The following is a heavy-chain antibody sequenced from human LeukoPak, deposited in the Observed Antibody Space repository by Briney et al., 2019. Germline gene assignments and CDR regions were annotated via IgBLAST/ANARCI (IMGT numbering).Heavy chain of an antibody. CDR2: IYHSGST. CDR3: ARRYSNYFFDY. J-gene: IGHJ4*02. D-gene: IGHD4-11*01. V-gene: IGHV4-38-2*01. CDR1: GYSITSGYY. Sequence: SETLSLTCAVSGYSITSGYYWAWIRQPPGKGLEWIGNIYHSGSTYYNASLKSRITISVDTSKNQFSLKLSSVTAADTAVYYCARRYSNYFFDYWGQGTLVTVSS.